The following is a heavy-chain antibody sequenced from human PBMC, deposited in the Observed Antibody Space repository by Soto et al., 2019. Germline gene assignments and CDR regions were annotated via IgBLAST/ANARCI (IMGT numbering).Heavy chain of an antibody. CDR2: ITSYNDNT. J-gene: IGHJ4*02. CDR3: ARCSRYDFWSESASPGYYFDY. D-gene: IGHD3-3*01. V-gene: IGHV1-18*01. CDR1: GYTFTDYG. Sequence: ASVKVSCKASGYTFTDYGITWVRQAPGQGLEWMGWITSYNDNTNYAHKLQGRVTMTTDTSTTTTYMELRSLRSDDTAVYYCARCSRYDFWSESASPGYYFDYWGQGTLVTVSS.